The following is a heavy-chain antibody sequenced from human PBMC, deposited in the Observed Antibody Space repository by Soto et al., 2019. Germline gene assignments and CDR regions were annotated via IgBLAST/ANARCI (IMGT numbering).Heavy chain of an antibody. CDR3: TGGSGWLQTD. V-gene: IGHV3-7*04. CDR1: GFSSSPFW. CDR2: IKQDRSEE. D-gene: IGHD6-19*01. J-gene: IGHJ4*02. Sequence: EVQLVESGGGLVQPGGSLRLSCADSGFSSSPFWMTWVRQAPGKGLEWVALIKQDRSEELYVDSVKGRFTISRDNAKNSVYLQMDSLRVKVTAVYYCTGGSGWLQTDWGQGTLVTVSS.